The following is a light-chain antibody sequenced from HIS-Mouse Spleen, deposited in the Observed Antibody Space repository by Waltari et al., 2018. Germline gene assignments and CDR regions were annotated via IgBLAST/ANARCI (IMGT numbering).Light chain of an antibody. V-gene: IGLV3-1*01. CDR2: QDS. CDR1: NLGDKY. Sequence: SYELTQPPSVSVSPGQTASITCSGDNLGDKYACWYQQKPGQSPVLVIYQDSKRPSGLPERFSGSTSGNTATLTISGTQAMDEADYYCQAWDSSTDVVFGGGTKLTVL. J-gene: IGLJ2*01. CDR3: QAWDSSTDVV.